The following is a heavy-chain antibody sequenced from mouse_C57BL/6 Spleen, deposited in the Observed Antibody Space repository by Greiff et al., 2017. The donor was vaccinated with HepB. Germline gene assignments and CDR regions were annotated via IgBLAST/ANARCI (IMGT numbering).Heavy chain of an antibody. CDR2: IYPGDGDT. CDR1: GYAFSSYW. CDR3: ARGYYYGSRRDWYFDV. V-gene: IGHV1-80*01. D-gene: IGHD1-1*01. J-gene: IGHJ1*03. Sequence: VQLQQSGAELVKPGASVKISCKASGYAFSSYWMNWVKQRPGKGLEWIGQIYPGDGDTNYNGKFKGKATLTADKSSSTAYMQLSSLTSEDSAVYVCARGYYYGSRRDWYFDVWGTGTTVTVSS.